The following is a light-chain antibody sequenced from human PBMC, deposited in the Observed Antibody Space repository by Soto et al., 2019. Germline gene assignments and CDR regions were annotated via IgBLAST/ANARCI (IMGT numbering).Light chain of an antibody. CDR3: LQNHNYPRT. CDR1: QDISDD. CDR2: GAS. Sequence: AIQMTQSPSSLSASVGDRVTITCRASQDISDDVGWYQQTPGKAPRLLISGASRLQSGVPSRFSGSGSGAAFPLTISSLPHEDSANYYCLQNHNYPRTFGQGTKVEI. J-gene: IGKJ1*01. V-gene: IGKV1-6*01.